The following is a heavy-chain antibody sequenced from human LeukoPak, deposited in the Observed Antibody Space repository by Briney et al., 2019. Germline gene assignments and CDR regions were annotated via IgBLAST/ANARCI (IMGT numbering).Heavy chain of an antibody. CDR3: ARYSSWYNWFDP. J-gene: IGHJ5*02. CDR2: MNPNSGNT. Sequence: ASVKVSCKASGYTFTNYDVNWVRQATGQGLEWMGWMNPNSGNTGYAQKFQGRVTMIRNTSISTAYMELSSLRSEDTAVYYCARYSSWYNWFDPWGQGTLVTVSS. CDR1: GYTFTNYD. D-gene: IGHD6-13*01. V-gene: IGHV1-8*01.